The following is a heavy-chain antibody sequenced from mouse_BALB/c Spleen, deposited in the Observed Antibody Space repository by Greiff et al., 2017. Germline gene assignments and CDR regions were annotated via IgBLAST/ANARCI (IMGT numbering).Heavy chain of an antibody. J-gene: IGHJ3*01. D-gene: IGHD1-1*01. V-gene: IGHV5-15*02. Sequence: EVQRVESGGGLVQPGGSRKLSCAASGFTFSDYGMAWVRQAPGKGPEWVAFISNLAYSIYYADTVTGRFTISRENAKNTLYLEMSSLRSEDTAMYYCARDQEGNYGSGAWFADWGQGTLVTVSA. CDR3: ARDQEGNYGSGAWFAD. CDR1: GFTFSDYG. CDR2: ISNLAYSI.